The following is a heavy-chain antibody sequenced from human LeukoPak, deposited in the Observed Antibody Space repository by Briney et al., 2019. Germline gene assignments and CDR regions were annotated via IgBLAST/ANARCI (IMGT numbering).Heavy chain of an antibody. CDR3: ARSTPYYPLDY. V-gene: IGHV4-39*01. J-gene: IGHJ4*02. D-gene: IGHD2-21*01. CDR2: IYYSGST. CDR1: GGSISSSSYY. Sequence: SETLSLTCTVSGGSISSSSYYWGWIRQPPGKGLEWIGSIYYSGSTYYSPSLKSRVTISVDTSKNQFSLKLSSVTAADTAVYYCARSTPYYPLDYWGQGTLVTVSS.